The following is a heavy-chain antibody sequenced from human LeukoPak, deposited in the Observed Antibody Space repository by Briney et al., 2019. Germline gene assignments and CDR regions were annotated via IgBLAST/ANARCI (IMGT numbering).Heavy chain of an antibody. CDR2: ISYDGSNK. J-gene: IGHJ4*02. D-gene: IGHD2-2*01. CDR1: GITFSSYA. Sequence: GGSLRLSCAASGITFSSYAMHWVRQAPGKGLEWVAVISYDGSNKYYADSVKGRFTISRDNSKSTLYLQMNSLGAEDTAVYYCARVMGRYCSSTSCYVDYWGQGTLVTVSS. CDR3: ARVMGRYCSSTSCYVDY. V-gene: IGHV3-30*04.